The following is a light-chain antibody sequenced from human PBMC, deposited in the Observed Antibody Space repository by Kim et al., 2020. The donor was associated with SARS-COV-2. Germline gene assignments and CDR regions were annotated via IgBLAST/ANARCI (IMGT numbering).Light chain of an antibody. CDR3: QVWDNNTWV. Sequence: VAVVQTSSITCGGNNIGSKHLHWYQQKAGPAPVLVIYRDSSRPAEIPERFSGSNSGNTATLTVSRAQGGDEADYYCQVWDNNTWVFGAGTQLTVL. CDR1: NIGSKH. V-gene: IGLV3-9*01. J-gene: IGLJ3*02. CDR2: RDS.